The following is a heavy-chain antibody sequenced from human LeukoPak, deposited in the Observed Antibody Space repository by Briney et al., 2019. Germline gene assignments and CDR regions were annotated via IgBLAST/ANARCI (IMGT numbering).Heavy chain of an antibody. J-gene: IGHJ4*02. V-gene: IGHV3-11*04. CDR1: GFTFSDYY. CDR2: ISSSGSTI. CDR3: AREKVTIFGVVHAPYFDY. D-gene: IGHD3-3*01. Sequence: GGSLRLSCAASGFTFSDYYMSWIRQAPGKGLEWVSYISSSGSTIYYADSVKGRFTISRDNAKNSLYLQMNSLRAEDTAVYYCAREKVTIFGVVHAPYFDYWGQGTLVTVSS.